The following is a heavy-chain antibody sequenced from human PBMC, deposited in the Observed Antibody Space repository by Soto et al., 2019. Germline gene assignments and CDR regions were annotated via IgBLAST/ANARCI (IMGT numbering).Heavy chain of an antibody. J-gene: IGHJ4*02. Sequence: QVQLVQSGAEVKKPGASVKVSCKASGYTFTSYDINWVRQATGQGLEWMGWMNPNSGNTGYAQKFQGRATMTRNTSISTAYMELSSLRSEDTAVYYCARVQRTVFGADYWGQGTLVTVSS. CDR1: GYTFTSYD. CDR3: ARVQRTVFGADY. CDR2: MNPNSGNT. V-gene: IGHV1-8*01. D-gene: IGHD3-3*01.